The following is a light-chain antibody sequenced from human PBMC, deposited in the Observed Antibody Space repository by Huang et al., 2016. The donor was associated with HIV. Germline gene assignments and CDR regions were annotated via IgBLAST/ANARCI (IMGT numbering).Light chain of an antibody. Sequence: DIVLTQSPATLSLSPGERATVSCRASQSVSTLLAWYQHKPGQAPRLLIFDASNRASGGPARVSGTGSGTDFTLTISSLEPADVAVYYCQQHSYWPITFGRGTRLE. CDR3: QQHSYWPIT. CDR1: QSVSTL. V-gene: IGKV3-11*01. CDR2: DAS. J-gene: IGKJ5*01.